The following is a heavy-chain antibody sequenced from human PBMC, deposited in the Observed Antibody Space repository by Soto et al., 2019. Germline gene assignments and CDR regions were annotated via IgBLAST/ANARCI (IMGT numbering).Heavy chain of an antibody. CDR3: ARSVSPTNYYDSSGYPY. V-gene: IGHV5-51*01. Sequence: PGESLKISCKGSGYNFTSYWIGWVRQMPGKGLEWMGIIYPGDSDTRYSPSFQGQVTISADKSISTAYLQWSSLKASDTAMYYCARSVSPTNYYDSSGYPYWGQGTLVTVSS. CDR2: IYPGDSDT. J-gene: IGHJ4*02. D-gene: IGHD3-22*01. CDR1: GYNFTSYW.